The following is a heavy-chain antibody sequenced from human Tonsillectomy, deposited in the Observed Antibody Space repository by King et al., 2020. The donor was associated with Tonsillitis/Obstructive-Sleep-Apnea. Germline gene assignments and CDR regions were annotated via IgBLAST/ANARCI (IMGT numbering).Heavy chain of an antibody. CDR2: ISGSGGST. D-gene: IGHD3-16*01. CDR1: GFTFTNYA. CDR3: AKDRAYSNSWPQK. J-gene: IGHJ4*02. Sequence: VQLVESGGGLVQPGGSLRLSCAASGFTFTNYAMSWFRQAPGKGLEWVSDISGSGGSTHYADALKGRFTISRDNSKNTLYLQMNSLRAEDTAVYYCAKDRAYSNSWPQKWGQGTLVTVSS. V-gene: IGHV3-23*04.